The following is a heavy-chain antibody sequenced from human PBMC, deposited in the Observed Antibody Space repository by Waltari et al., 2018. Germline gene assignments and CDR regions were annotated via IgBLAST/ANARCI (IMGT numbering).Heavy chain of an antibody. J-gene: IGHJ4*02. CDR2: IYYRGST. CDR1: GGSISSYY. D-gene: IGHD6-6*01. Sequence: QVQLQESGPGLVKPSETLSLTCTVSGGSISSYYWSWIRQPPGKGLEWIGYIYYRGSTNYNPSLKSRVTISVDTSKNQFSLKLSSVTAADTAVYYCARYNPDSSSSGDYFDYWGQGTLVTVSS. CDR3: ARYNPDSSSSGDYFDY. V-gene: IGHV4-59*01.